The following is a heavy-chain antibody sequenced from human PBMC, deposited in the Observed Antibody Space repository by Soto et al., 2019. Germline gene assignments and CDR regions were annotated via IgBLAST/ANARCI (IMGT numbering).Heavy chain of an antibody. CDR1: GGYISSGGYY. CDR3: ARDLVGTTGYCSGGSCYRHNWFAP. Sequence: SETLSLTCTVSGGYISSGGYYWSWIRQHPGKGLEWIGYIYYSGSTYYNPSLKSRVTISVDTSKNQFSLKLSSVTAADTAVYYCARDLVGTTGYCSGGSCYRHNWFAPWGQGTLVTVSS. J-gene: IGHJ5*02. CDR2: IYYSGST. D-gene: IGHD2-15*01. V-gene: IGHV4-31*03.